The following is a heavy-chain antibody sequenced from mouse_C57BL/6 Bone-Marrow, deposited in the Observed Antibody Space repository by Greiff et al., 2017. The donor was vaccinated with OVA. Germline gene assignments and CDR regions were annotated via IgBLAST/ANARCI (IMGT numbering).Heavy chain of an antibody. Sequence: VQLQQSGTVLARPGASVKMSCKTSGYTFTSYWMHWVKQRPGQGLEWIGAIYPGNSDTSYNQKFKGKAKLTAVTSASTAYKELSRLTNEDSAVYYCTRRRMSTTVVTLNYVGQSTTLTVSS. CDR2: IYPGNSDT. J-gene: IGHJ2*01. D-gene: IGHD1-1*01. CDR1: GYTFTSYW. CDR3: TRRRMSTTVVTLNY. V-gene: IGHV1-5*01.